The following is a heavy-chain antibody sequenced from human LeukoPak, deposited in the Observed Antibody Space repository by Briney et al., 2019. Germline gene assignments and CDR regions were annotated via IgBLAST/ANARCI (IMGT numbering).Heavy chain of an antibody. J-gene: IGHJ6*03. V-gene: IGHV1-46*01. CDR1: GYTFTSYY. D-gene: IGHD3-16*01. Sequence: ASVKVSCKASGYTFTSYYMHWVRQAPGQGLEWMGIINPSGGSTSYAQKFQGRVTMTTDTSTSTAYMELRSLRSDDTAVYYCARAPRGYYYMDVWGKGTTVTVSS. CDR3: ARAPRGYYYMDV. CDR2: INPSGGST.